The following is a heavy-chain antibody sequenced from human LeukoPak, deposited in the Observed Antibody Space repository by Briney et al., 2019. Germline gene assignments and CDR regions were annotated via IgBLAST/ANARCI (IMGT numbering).Heavy chain of an antibody. V-gene: IGHV1-69*13. Sequence: GASVKVSCKASGGTFSSYAISWVRQVPGQGLEWMGGIIPIFGTANYAQKFQGRVTITADESTSTAYMELSSLRSEDTAVYYCARGRSRTIFTYYYYGMDVWGQGTTVTVSS. CDR2: IIPIFGTA. CDR1: GGTFSSYA. CDR3: ARGRSRTIFTYYYYGMDV. J-gene: IGHJ6*02. D-gene: IGHD3-3*01.